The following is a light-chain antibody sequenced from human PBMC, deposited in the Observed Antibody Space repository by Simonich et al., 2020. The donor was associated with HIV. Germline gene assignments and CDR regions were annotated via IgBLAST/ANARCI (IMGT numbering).Light chain of an antibody. CDR1: QSVSSD. CDR3: QQYNNWPPIT. CDR2: GAS. J-gene: IGKJ5*01. V-gene: IGKV3-15*01. Sequence: DIVMTQSPDSLAVSLGERATLSCRASQSVSSDLAWYQQKPGQAPRLLIYGASTRAPGIPARFSGSGSGTEFTLTISSLQSEDFAVYYCQQYNNWPPITFGQGTRLEIK.